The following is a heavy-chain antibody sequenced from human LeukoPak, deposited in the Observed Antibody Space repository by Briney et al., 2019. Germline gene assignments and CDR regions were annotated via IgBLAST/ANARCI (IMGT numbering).Heavy chain of an antibody. V-gene: IGHV5-51*01. J-gene: IGHJ4*02. CDR1: GYSFTSYW. CDR3: ARHWARIAVAGVVDY. CDR2: IYPGDSDT. Sequence: GESLNISCKGSGYSFTSYWIGWVRQMPGKGLEWMGIIYPGDSDTRYSPSFQGQVTISADKSISTAYLQWSSLKASDTAMYYCARHWARIAVAGVVDYWGQGTLVTVSS. D-gene: IGHD6-19*01.